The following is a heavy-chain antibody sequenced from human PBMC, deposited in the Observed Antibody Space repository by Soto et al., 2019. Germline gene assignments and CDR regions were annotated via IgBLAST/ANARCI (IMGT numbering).Heavy chain of an antibody. Sequence: GGSLRLSCAASGFTFSSYGMHWVRQAPGKGLEWVAVISYDGSNKYYADSVKGRFTISRDNSKNTLYLQMNSLRAEDTAVYYCAKTLGMWDYYYYGMDVWGQGTTVTVSS. CDR1: GFTFSSYG. D-gene: IGHD7-27*01. CDR3: AKTLGMWDYYYYGMDV. V-gene: IGHV3-30*18. CDR2: ISYDGSNK. J-gene: IGHJ6*02.